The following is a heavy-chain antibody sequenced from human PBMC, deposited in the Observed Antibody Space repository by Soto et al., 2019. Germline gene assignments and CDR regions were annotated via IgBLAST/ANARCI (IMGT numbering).Heavy chain of an antibody. CDR2: MNPNSGNT. CDR3: ARMHYYDSSGQNWFDP. V-gene: IGHV1-8*01. J-gene: IGHJ5*02. D-gene: IGHD3-22*01. CDR1: GYTFTSYD. Sequence: QVQLVQSGAEVKKPGASVKVSGKAPGYTFTSYDINWVRQATGQGPEWMGWMNPNSGNTGYAQKFQGRVTMTRNTSISTAYMELSSLRSEDTAVYYCARMHYYDSSGQNWFDPWGQGTLVTVSS.